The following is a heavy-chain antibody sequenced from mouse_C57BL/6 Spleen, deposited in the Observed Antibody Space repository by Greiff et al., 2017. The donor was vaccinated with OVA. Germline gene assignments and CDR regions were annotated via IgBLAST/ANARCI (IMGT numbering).Heavy chain of an antibody. V-gene: IGHV1-22*01. CDR1: GYTFTDYN. J-gene: IGHJ2*01. CDR2: INPNNGGT. CDR3: ARSYYYGFFDY. Sequence: EVQLQESGPELVKPGASVKMSCKASGYTFTDYNMHWVKQSHGKSLEWIGYINPNNGGTSYNQKFKGKATLTVNKSSSTAYMELRSLTSEDSAVYYCARSYYYGFFDYWGQGTTLTVSS. D-gene: IGHD1-1*01.